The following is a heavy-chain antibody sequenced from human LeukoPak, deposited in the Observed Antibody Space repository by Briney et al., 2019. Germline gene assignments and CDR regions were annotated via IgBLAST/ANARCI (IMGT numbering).Heavy chain of an antibody. J-gene: IGHJ4*02. CDR1: GYTFTSYD. CDR2: MNPNSGNT. D-gene: IGHD3-10*01. Sequence: ASVKVSCKASGYTFTSYDINWVRQATGQGLEWMGWMNPNSGNTGYAQKFQGRVTMTRNTSISTAYMELSSLRSEDTAVYYCARAAEYGSTPDYWGQGTPVTVSS. V-gene: IGHV1-8*01. CDR3: ARAAEYGSTPDY.